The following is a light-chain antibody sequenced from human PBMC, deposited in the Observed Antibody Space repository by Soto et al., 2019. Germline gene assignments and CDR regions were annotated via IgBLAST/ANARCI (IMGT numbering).Light chain of an antibody. J-gene: IGLJ1*01. CDR2: DVS. Sequence: QSALTQPASVSGAPGQSITISCTGTSSDVGGYNYVSWYQQHPGNAPKLMIYDVSNRPSGVSNRFSGSKSGNTASLTIYWRQAEDEDDYYCSSDTSSSTPLYVFGTGTKVTV. V-gene: IGLV2-14*01. CDR3: SSDTSSSTPLYV. CDR1: SSDVGGYNY.